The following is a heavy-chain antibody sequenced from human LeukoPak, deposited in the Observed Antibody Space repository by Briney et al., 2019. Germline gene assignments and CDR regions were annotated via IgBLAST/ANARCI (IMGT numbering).Heavy chain of an antibody. CDR2: IHTGGTT. CDR1: GFTVSNDY. CDR3: AKDPPRGSSGYYWVDY. D-gene: IGHD3-22*01. Sequence: GGSLRLSCAASGFTVSNDYMSWVRQAPGQGLEWVSVIHTGGTTYYADSVKGRFTISRDNSKNTLYLQMNSLRAEDTAVYYCAKDPPRGSSGYYWVDYWGQGTLVTVSS. J-gene: IGHJ4*02. V-gene: IGHV3-53*01.